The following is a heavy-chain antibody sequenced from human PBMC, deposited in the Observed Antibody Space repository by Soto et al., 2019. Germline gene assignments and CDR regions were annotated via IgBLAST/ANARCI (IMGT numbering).Heavy chain of an antibody. CDR3: ARRRSGYFPPDNWFDP. D-gene: IGHD3-22*01. CDR2: INPSGGST. CDR1: GYTFTSYY. J-gene: IGHJ5*02. V-gene: IGHV1-46*01. Sequence: ASVTVSCKASGYTFTSYYMHWVRQAPGQGLEWMGIINPSGGSTSYAQKCQGRVTMTRDTYTSTVYMELSSLRSEDTAVYYCARRRSGYFPPDNWFDPWGQGTLVTVSS.